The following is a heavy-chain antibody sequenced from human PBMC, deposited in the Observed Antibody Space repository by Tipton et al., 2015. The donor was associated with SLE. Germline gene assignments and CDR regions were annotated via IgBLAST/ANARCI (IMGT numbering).Heavy chain of an antibody. Sequence: TLSLTCTVSGGSISGYYWSWIRQPPGKGLEWIGEINHSGSTNYNPSLKSRVTISVDTFKNQFSLKVNSAIAADTAVYYCARGSKGLRWGQNAFDIWGQGTMVTVSS. CDR1: GGSISGYY. CDR3: ARGSKGLRWGQNAFDI. V-gene: IGHV4-34*01. D-gene: IGHD5-12*01. CDR2: INHSGST. J-gene: IGHJ3*02.